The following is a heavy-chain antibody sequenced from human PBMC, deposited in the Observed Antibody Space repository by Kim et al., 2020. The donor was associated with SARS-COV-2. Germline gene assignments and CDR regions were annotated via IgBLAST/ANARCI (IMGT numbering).Heavy chain of an antibody. D-gene: IGHD2-2*01. V-gene: IGHV7-4-1*02. J-gene: IGHJ6*02. CDR2: INTNTGNP. CDR1: GYTFTSYA. CDR3: AREDIVVVPAAPPKVYGMDV. Sequence: ASVKVSCKASGYTFTSYAMHWVRQAPGQGLEWMGWINTNTGNPTYAQGFTGRFVFSLDTSVSTAYLQISSLKAEDTAVYYCAREDIVVVPAAPPKVYGMDVWGRGTGVTVSS.